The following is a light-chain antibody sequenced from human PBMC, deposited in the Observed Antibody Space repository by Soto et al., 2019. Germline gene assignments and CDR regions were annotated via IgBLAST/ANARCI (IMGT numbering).Light chain of an antibody. V-gene: IGKV3-11*02. CDR1: QSVSSY. CDR2: DAS. J-gene: IGKJ4*01. Sequence: EIVLTQSPATLSLSPGERATLSCRASQSVSSYLAWYQQKPGQAPRLLLYDASNRATGIPARCSGSGSGSDFTLTISSLEPEDLAAYYCQQRSSWPPTFGGGTKVEIK. CDR3: QQRSSWPPT.